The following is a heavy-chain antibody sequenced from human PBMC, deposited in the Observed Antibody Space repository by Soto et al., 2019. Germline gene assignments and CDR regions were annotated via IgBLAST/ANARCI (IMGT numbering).Heavy chain of an antibody. CDR3: ARGGGPYVWFNEF. CDR1: GGLFSSFA. J-gene: IGHJ4*02. V-gene: IGHV1-69*01. Sequence: QEQLVQSGAEVKKPGSSVKVSCKDSGGLFSSFAISWVRQAPGQGLEWMGGIIPVFGTTNYARKFQGRVTITADESTNTAYMELSSLTSDDTAMYYCARGGGPYVWFNEFWGQGTQVTVSS. CDR2: IIPVFGTT. D-gene: IGHD3-16*01.